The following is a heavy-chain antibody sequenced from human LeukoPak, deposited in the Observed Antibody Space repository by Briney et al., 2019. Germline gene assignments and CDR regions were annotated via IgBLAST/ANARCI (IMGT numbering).Heavy chain of an antibody. V-gene: IGHV3-30*02. CDR2: IRYDGSNK. CDR1: GFSYSRYD. D-gene: IGHD3-3*01. CDR3: AKDRQPITIFGVVNTPRANFDY. Sequence: GGSLRLSCAASGFSYSRYDIHWVRQAPGKGLEWVAFIRYDGSNKNYADSVKGRFTISRDNFMSTVYLQMNSLRAEDTAVYYCAKDRQPITIFGVVNTPRANFDYWGQGTLVTVSS. J-gene: IGHJ4*02.